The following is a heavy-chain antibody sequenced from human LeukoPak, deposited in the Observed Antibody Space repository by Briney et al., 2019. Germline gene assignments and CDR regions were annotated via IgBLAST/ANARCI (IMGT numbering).Heavy chain of an antibody. V-gene: IGHV1-2*02. CDR3: ARVDSRHYYFDY. CDR1: GYTFTGYY. CDR2: INPNSGGT. Sequence: ASVKVSCKASGYTFTGYYMHWVRQAPGQGLEWMGWINPNSGGTNYAQKFQGRVTMTRDTSISTAYMELSRLRSDDTAVYYCARVDSRHYYFDYWGQGTLVTVSS. D-gene: IGHD6-13*01. J-gene: IGHJ4*02.